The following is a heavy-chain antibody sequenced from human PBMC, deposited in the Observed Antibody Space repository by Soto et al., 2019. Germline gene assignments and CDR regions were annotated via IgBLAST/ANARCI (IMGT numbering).Heavy chain of an antibody. Sequence: ASVNVSCKSSGYTFTSYCISWVRQAPGQGLDWMGWISAYNGNTKYAQDLQGRVTMTTDTSTSTAYMELRSLRSDDTAVYYCARFTGGSYNTYCFYYGMDVWGQGTTVTV. CDR1: GYTFTSYC. V-gene: IGHV1-18*04. D-gene: IGHD2-15*01. CDR3: ARFTGGSYNTYCFYYGMDV. CDR2: ISAYNGNT. J-gene: IGHJ6*02.